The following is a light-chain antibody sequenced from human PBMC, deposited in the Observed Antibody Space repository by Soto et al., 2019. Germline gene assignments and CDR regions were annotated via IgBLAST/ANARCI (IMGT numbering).Light chain of an antibody. J-gene: IGKJ1*01. CDR2: DAS. V-gene: IGKV1-5*01. CDR1: QSLSNR. Sequence: DIQMTQSPSTLSASVGDRVTITCRASQSLSNRLAWYQQTPGKAPKFLIYDASSFESGAPSRFSGSGSGTDFILTISSLQPDDFATYYCQYYAALWTFGQGTKVDIK. CDR3: QYYAALWT.